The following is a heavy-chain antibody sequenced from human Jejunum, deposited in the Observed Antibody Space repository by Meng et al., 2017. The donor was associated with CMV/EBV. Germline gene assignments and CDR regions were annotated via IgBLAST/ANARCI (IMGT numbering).Heavy chain of an antibody. CDR2: IKQDGSEK. CDR1: GVTFSTDW. J-gene: IGHJ4*02. D-gene: IGHD3-10*01. Sequence: SCAASGVTFSTDWMTWVRQAPGKGLEWVDNIKQDGSEKYYVDSVKGRFTISRDNAKNSLFLQMNSLRAEDTAMYYCARNARGSGYWGQGTRVTVSS. CDR3: ARNARGSGY. V-gene: IGHV3-7*01.